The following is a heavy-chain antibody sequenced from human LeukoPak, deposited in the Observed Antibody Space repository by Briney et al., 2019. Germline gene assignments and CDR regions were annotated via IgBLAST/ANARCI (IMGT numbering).Heavy chain of an antibody. CDR3: ARDGDVSGYSD. D-gene: IGHD3-22*01. CDR2: IKQDGSEK. Sequence: GGSLRLSCAASGFTLSSYWMSWVRQAPGKGLEWVANIKQDGSEKYYVDSVKGRFAISRDNAKNSLYLQMNSLRAEDMAVYYCARDGDVSGYSDWGQGTLVTVSS. J-gene: IGHJ4*02. CDR1: GFTLSSYW. V-gene: IGHV3-7*01.